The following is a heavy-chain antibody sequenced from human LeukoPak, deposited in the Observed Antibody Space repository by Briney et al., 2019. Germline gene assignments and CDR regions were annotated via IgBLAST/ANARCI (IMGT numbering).Heavy chain of an antibody. CDR3: ANLMGTAYFYVMDV. CDR2: INPSSGGT. J-gene: IGHJ6*02. CDR1: GYSFTDYY. Sequence: ASVKVSCKASGYSFTDYYIHWVRQAPGQGLEWMGWINPSSGGTMFAQKFQGRVAKTRDTSISTAYMELSRLSSDDTAVYYCANLMGTAYFYVMDVWGQGTTVTVSS. V-gene: IGHV1-2*02. D-gene: IGHD7-27*01.